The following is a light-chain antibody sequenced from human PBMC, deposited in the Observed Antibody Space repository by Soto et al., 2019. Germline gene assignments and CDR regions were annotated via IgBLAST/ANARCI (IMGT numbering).Light chain of an antibody. CDR3: QQYNDWPLT. V-gene: IGKV3-20*01. CDR1: QSVGSSY. Sequence: EIVLTQSPGTLSLSPGERATLSCRASQSVGSSYLAWYQQKPGQAPRLLIYGASSRATDIPDRFSGSGSGTDFTLTISRLEPEDFAVYYCQQYNDWPLTFGQGTKVDIK. CDR2: GAS. J-gene: IGKJ1*01.